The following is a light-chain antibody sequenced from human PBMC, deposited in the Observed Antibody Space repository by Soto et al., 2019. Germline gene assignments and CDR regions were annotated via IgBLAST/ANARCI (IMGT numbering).Light chain of an antibody. CDR2: DVS. CDR3: SSHTSSSTRVV. Sequence: QSALTQPASVSGSPGQSITISWTGTSSDVGGYNYVSWYQQHPGKAPKLMIYDVSNRPSGVSNRFSGSKSGNTASLTISGLQAEDEADYYCSSHTSSSTRVVFGGGTKLTVL. CDR1: SSDVGGYNY. V-gene: IGLV2-14*01. J-gene: IGLJ2*01.